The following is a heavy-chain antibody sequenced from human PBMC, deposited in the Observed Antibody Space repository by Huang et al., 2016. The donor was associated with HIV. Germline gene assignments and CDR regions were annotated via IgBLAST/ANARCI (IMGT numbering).Heavy chain of an antibody. CDR2: ISYNGSRK. J-gene: IGHJ4*02. D-gene: IGHD1-26*01. Sequence: QVQLVESGGGVVQPGRSLRLSCAAFGFTFNKFDMHWVRQAPGKGLEWVAIISYNGSRKYHADSVKGRFTISRDNSKNTVYLQMNSLRVEDTAVYYCAKDGRGSGTYYDYFEYWGQGTLVTVSS. CDR1: GFTFNKFD. V-gene: IGHV3-30*18. CDR3: AKDGRGSGTYYDYFEY.